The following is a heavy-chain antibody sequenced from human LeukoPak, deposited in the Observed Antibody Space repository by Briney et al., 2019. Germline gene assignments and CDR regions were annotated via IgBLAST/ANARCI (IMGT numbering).Heavy chain of an antibody. D-gene: IGHD6-19*01. CDR1: GYTFTGYY. CDR3: ARDNSEGGWYENFDY. Sequence: ASVKVSCKASGYTFTGYYMHWVRQAPGQGLEWMGIINPSGGSTSYAQKFQGRVTITADESTSTAYMELSSLRSEDTAVYYCARDNSEGGWYENFDYWGQGTLVTVSS. V-gene: IGHV1-46*01. J-gene: IGHJ4*02. CDR2: INPSGGST.